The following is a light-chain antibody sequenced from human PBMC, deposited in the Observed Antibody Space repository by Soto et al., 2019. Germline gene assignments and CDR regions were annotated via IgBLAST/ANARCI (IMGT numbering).Light chain of an antibody. Sequence: EIVLTQSPGTVSLSPGERATLSCRASQSVTSSYLAWYQQEPGQAPRLLIYGVSSRATGIPDRFSGSGAGTDFTLTISRLEPEDFAVYYCQQYGDSPLTFGGGTKVDIK. CDR1: QSVTSSY. V-gene: IGKV3-20*01. CDR2: GVS. CDR3: QQYGDSPLT. J-gene: IGKJ4*01.